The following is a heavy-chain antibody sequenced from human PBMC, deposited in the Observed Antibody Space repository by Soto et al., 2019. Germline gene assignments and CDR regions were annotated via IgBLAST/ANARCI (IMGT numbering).Heavy chain of an antibody. CDR2: ISAYNGNT. D-gene: IGHD3-9*01. V-gene: IGHV1-18*01. J-gene: IGHJ6*02. CDR3: ARVERYFDWFYGMDV. Sequence: ASVKVSCKASGYTFTSYGISWVRQAPGQGLEWMGWISAYNGNTNYAQKLQGRVTMTTDTSTSTAYMELRSLRSDDTAVYYCARVERYFDWFYGMDVWGQGTTVTVSS. CDR1: GYTFTSYG.